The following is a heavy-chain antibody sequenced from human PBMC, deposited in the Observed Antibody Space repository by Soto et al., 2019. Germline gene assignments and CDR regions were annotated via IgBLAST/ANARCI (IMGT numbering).Heavy chain of an antibody. J-gene: IGHJ6*02. V-gene: IGHV4-39*01. CDR1: GGSISSSSYF. Sequence: PSETLSLTCTVSGGSISSSSYFWVWIRQPPGKGLEWIGRIHYSGSTYYNPSLKSRVTISVDTSKNQFSLKLSSVTAADTAVYYCARLSTYYDFWSGYSPESYGMDVWGQGTTVTVSS. D-gene: IGHD3-3*01. CDR2: IHYSGST. CDR3: ARLSTYYDFWSGYSPESYGMDV.